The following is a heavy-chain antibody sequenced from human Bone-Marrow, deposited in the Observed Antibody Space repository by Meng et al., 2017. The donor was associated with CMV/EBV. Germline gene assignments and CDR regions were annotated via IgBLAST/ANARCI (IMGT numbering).Heavy chain of an antibody. V-gene: IGHV1-18*01. CDR3: ARGVDIVVVPWDGKVGMDV. J-gene: IGHJ6*02. CDR2: ISAYNGNT. Sequence: ASVKVSCKASGYTFTSYGISWVRQAPGQGLEWMGWISAYNGNTNYAQKLQGRVIMTTDTSTSTAYMELRSLRSEDTAVYYCARGVDIVVVPWDGKVGMDVWGQGTRVTVSS. D-gene: IGHD2-2*03. CDR1: GYTFTSYG.